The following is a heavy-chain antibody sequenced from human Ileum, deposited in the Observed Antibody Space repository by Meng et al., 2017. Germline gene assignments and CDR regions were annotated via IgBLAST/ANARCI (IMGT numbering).Heavy chain of an antibody. V-gene: IGHV4-4*02. D-gene: IGHD2-15*01. CDR3: ARDPNRIAEDFDH. Sequence: QVNLNRSGAGLEKPSGTVSLTCPVSGYAITRRRWCSLGRRPAGKGQGRTGTIYHSGSTNYNQTLKSRVTITVDTSKSKVSLELSSLSSADTAVYYCARDPNRIAEDFDHWGHGTLVTVSS. CDR2: IYHSGST. CDR1: GYAITRRRW. J-gene: IGHJ4*01.